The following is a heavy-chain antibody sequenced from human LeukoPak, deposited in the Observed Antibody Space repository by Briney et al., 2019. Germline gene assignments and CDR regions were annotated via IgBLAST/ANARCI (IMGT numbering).Heavy chain of an antibody. V-gene: IGHV3-74*01. Sequence: GGSLRLSCAASGFTFSSYWMHWVRQAPGKGLVWVSRINPDGSSTNYADSVKGRFTISRDNAKNTLYLQMNSLRAEDTAVYYCAGQYYHDSSGYPFDYWSQGTLVTVSS. J-gene: IGHJ4*02. CDR1: GFTFSSYW. CDR3: AGQYYHDSSGYPFDY. CDR2: INPDGSST. D-gene: IGHD3-22*01.